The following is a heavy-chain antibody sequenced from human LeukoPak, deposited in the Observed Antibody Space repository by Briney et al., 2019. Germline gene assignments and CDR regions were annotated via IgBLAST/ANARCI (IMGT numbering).Heavy chain of an antibody. J-gene: IGHJ4*02. Sequence: SGPTLVKPTQTLTLTCSFSGFSLSTSGVGVGWIRQPPGKALEWLALIYWNDDKRYSPSLKSRLTITKDTSKNQEVLTMTNMDPVDTATYYCAHRLWDIVVVPADDFFDYWGQGTLVTVSS. V-gene: IGHV2-5*01. CDR3: AHRLWDIVVVPADDFFDY. CDR1: GFSLSTSGVG. CDR2: IYWNDDK. D-gene: IGHD2-2*01.